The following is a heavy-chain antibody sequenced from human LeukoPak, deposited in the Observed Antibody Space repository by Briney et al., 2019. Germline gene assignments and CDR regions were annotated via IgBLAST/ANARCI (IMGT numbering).Heavy chain of an antibody. Sequence: GGSLRLSCAASGFTVSSNYMSWVRQAPGKGLEWVSVIYSGGSTYYADSVKGRFTISRDNSKNTRYLQMNSLRAEDTAVYYCARLYSSGWYADYWGQGTLVTVSS. CDR3: ARLYSSGWYADY. CDR1: GFTVSSNY. J-gene: IGHJ4*02. V-gene: IGHV3-66*04. D-gene: IGHD6-19*01. CDR2: IYSGGST.